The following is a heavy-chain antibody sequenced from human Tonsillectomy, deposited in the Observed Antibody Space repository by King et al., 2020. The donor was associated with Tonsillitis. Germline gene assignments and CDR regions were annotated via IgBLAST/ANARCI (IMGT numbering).Heavy chain of an antibody. Sequence: MQLQESGPGLVKPSETLSLTCTVSGGSISSSSYYWGWIRQPPGKGLEWIGSIYYSGSTYYNPSLKSRVTISVDTSKNQFSLKLSSVTAAATAVYYCARGGTTVTTGWFDPWGQGTLVTVSS. D-gene: IGHD4-17*01. CDR3: ARGGTTVTTGWFDP. CDR1: GGSISSSSYY. CDR2: IYYSGST. V-gene: IGHV4-39*07. J-gene: IGHJ5*02.